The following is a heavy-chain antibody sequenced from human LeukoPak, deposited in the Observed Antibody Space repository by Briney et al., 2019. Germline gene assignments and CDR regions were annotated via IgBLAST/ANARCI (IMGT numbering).Heavy chain of an antibody. CDR2: IYYSGST. D-gene: IGHD3-16*01. Sequence: PSETLSLTCTVSGYSISSGYYWGWIRQPPGKGLEWIGYIYYSGSTNYNPSLKSRVTISVDTSKNQFSLKLSSVTAADTAVYYRARWGHWFDPWGQGTLVTVSS. J-gene: IGHJ5*02. CDR1: GYSISSGYY. CDR3: ARWGHWFDP. V-gene: IGHV4-61*01.